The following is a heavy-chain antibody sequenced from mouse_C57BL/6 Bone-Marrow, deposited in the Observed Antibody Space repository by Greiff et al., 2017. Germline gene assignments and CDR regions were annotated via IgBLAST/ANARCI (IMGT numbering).Heavy chain of an antibody. CDR3: ARIYDGYYVWFAY. V-gene: IGHV2-2*01. D-gene: IGHD2-3*01. Sequence: VKLVESGPGLVQPSQSLSITCTVSGFSLTSYGVHWVRQSPGKGLEWLGVIWSGGSTDYNAAFISRLSISKDNSKSQVFFKMNSLQADDTAIYXCARIYDGYYVWFAYWGQGTLVTVSA. CDR1: GFSLTSYG. J-gene: IGHJ3*01. CDR2: IWSGGST.